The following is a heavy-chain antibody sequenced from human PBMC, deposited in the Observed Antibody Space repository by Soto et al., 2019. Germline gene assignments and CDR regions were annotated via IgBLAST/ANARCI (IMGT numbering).Heavy chain of an antibody. Sequence: QITLKESGPTLVNPTQTLTLTCTLSGFSHSTSGVAVGWIRQPPGKALEWLGHIYWNDDKYYSTSLKSRLSLTKDTSKNQVVLTMTNVDPVDTGTYYCARLLSSALHSYDLWGQGTLVTVSS. CDR1: GFSHSTSGVA. CDR3: ARLLSSALHSYDL. D-gene: IGHD3-22*01. CDR2: IYWNDDK. V-gene: IGHV2-5*01. J-gene: IGHJ5*02.